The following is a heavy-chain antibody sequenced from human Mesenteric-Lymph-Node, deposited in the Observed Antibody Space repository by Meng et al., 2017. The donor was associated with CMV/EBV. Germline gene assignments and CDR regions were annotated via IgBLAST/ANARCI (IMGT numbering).Heavy chain of an antibody. CDR2: ISPIFGTA. Sequence: SVKVSCKASGYSFTDYHMHWVRQAPGQGLEWMGGISPIFGTANYAQKFQGRVTITTDESTSTAYMELSSLRSEDTAVYYCARVMIQFSHSGSWFYWGRGTLVTVSS. CDR1: GYSFTDYH. D-gene: IGHD6-13*01. J-gene: IGHJ4*02. CDR3: ARVMIQFSHSGSWFY. V-gene: IGHV1-69*05.